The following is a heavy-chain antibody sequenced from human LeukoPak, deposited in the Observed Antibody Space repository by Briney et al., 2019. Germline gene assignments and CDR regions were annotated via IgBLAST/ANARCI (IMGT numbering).Heavy chain of an antibody. CDR2: INSDGSST. CDR3: ASDETAMAHFDY. Sequence: GGSLRLSCAASGFTFSSYWMHWVRQAPGKGLVWVSRINSDGSSTSYADSVKGRFTISRDNAKNTLYLQMNSLRAEDTAVYYCASDETAMAHFDYWGQGALVTVSS. D-gene: IGHD5-18*01. V-gene: IGHV3-74*01. J-gene: IGHJ4*02. CDR1: GFTFSSYW.